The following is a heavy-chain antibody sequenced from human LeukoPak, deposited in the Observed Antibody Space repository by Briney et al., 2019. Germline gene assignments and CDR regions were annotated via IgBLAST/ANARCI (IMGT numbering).Heavy chain of an antibody. Sequence: PSETLSLTCAVSGGSIKTYYWSWIRQSAGTGLEWIGYIYYSGSTYYNPSLKSRVTISVDTSKNQFSLKLSSVTAADTAVYYCARGRMKWSAYCGGDCYSGAFDIWGQGTMVTVSS. V-gene: IGHV4-59*06. CDR2: IYYSGST. CDR1: GGSIKTYY. D-gene: IGHD2-21*02. J-gene: IGHJ3*02. CDR3: ARGRMKWSAYCGGDCYSGAFDI.